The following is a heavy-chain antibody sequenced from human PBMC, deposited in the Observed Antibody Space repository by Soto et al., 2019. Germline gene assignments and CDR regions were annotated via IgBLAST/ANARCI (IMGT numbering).Heavy chain of an antibody. Sequence: PSETLSLTCGVSGYSISSGYYWSWIRQPPGKGLEWIGSIYQGGDTYYNPSLNSPVTISVDTSNNHFSLRLDSVTAADTAVYYCARAAFRRGSHHFDFWGQGILVT. J-gene: IGHJ4*02. CDR1: GYSISSGYY. CDR3: ARAAFRRGSHHFDF. CDR2: IYQGGDT. V-gene: IGHV4-38-2*01. D-gene: IGHD1-26*01.